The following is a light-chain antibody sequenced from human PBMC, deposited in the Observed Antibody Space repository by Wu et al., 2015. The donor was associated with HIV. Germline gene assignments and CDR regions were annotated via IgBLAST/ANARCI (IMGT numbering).Light chain of an antibody. CDR1: QSVSSSY. CDR3: QQYGSSPPYS. V-gene: IGKV3-20*01. J-gene: IGKJ2*03. CDR2: GAS. Sequence: EIVLTQSPATLSLSPGERATLSCRASQSVSSSYLAWYQQKPGQAPRLLIYGASSRATGVPDRFSGSASGTDFTLTISRLEPEDFAVYYCQQYGSSPPYSFGQGTKLEIK.